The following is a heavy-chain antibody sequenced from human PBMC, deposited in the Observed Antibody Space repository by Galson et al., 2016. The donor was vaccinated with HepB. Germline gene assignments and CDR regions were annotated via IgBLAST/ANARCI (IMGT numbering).Heavy chain of an antibody. CDR2: IKHDGTEK. CDR1: GFSFSTYW. Sequence: SLRLSCAASGFSFSTYWLNWVRQASGKGLEWVANIKHDGTEKHYVGSVKGRFTISRDNAKNSLYLQMHSLSDEDAAVYYCARQLMTTNETFDYWGQGTLVTGSS. D-gene: IGHD1-1*01. J-gene: IGHJ4*02. V-gene: IGHV3-7*01. CDR3: ARQLMTTNETFDY.